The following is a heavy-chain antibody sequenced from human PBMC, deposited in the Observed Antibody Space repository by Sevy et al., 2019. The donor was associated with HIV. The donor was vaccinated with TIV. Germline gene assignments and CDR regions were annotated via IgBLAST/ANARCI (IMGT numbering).Heavy chain of an antibody. V-gene: IGHV3-33*01. CDR2: IWYDGRNE. D-gene: IGHD1-1*01. Sequence: GGSLRLSCVASGFTFRSFSMHWVRQAPGKGLEWVAAIWYDGRNERYADSVQGRFTISRDNSKKTLYLQMNSLRDEDTATYYCARAAARVIVPTAGFDSWGQGTLVTVSS. CDR3: ARAAARVIVPTAGFDS. CDR1: GFTFRSFS. J-gene: IGHJ5*01.